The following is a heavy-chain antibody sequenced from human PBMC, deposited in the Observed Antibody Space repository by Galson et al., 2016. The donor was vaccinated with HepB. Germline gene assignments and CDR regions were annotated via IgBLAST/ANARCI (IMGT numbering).Heavy chain of an antibody. Sequence: SLRLSCAASGLHFSGYGMHWVRQAPGKGLEWVALIWFDGTYKYYADSVRGRFTISRDDSMNTVFLQMDSLRADDTALYYCARGHDYGDYLATWGQGSLVIVSS. V-gene: IGHV3-33*01. CDR1: GLHFSGYG. D-gene: IGHD4-17*01. CDR3: ARGHDYGDYLAT. J-gene: IGHJ4*02. CDR2: IWFDGTYK.